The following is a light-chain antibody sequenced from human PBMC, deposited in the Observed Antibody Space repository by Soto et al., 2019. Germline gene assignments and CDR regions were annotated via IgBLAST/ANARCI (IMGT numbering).Light chain of an antibody. CDR1: QSISSY. CDR3: QQRSNWPLT. CDR2: DAS. Sequence: EIVLTQSPATLSLSPGERATLSCRASQSISSYLAWYQQKPGQAPRLLIYDASNRATGIPARFSGSGSGTDFTLTISSREPEDSAVYYCQQRSNWPLTFGHGTKVDIK. J-gene: IGKJ3*01. V-gene: IGKV3-11*01.